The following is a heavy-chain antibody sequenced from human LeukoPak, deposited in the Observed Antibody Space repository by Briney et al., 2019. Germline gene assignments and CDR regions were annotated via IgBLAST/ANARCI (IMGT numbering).Heavy chain of an antibody. J-gene: IGHJ5*02. D-gene: IGHD2-15*01. CDR1: GGSISSSSYY. CDR2: IYYSGST. Sequence: SETLSLTCTVSGGSISSSSYYWGWIRQPPGKGLEWIGSIYYSGSTYYNPSLKSRVTISVDTSKNQFSLKLSSVTAADTAVYYCARDRGVVAATVWFDPWGQGTLVTVSS. CDR3: ARDRGVVAATVWFDP. V-gene: IGHV4-39*07.